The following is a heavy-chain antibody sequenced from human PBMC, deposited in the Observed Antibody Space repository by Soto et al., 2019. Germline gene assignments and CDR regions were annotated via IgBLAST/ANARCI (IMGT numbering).Heavy chain of an antibody. CDR2: ISYDGSNK. CDR3: AILKDY. CDR1: GFTFSSYG. Sequence: GGSLRLSXAASGFTFSSYGMHWVRQAPGKGLEWVAVISYDGSNKYYADSVKGRFTISRDNSKNTLYLQMNSMRAEDTAVYYCAILKDYWGQGTLVTVSS. J-gene: IGHJ4*02. V-gene: IGHV3-30*03.